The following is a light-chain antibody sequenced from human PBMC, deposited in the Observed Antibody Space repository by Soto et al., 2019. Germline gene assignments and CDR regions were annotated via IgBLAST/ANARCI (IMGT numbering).Light chain of an antibody. J-gene: IGLJ1*01. CDR1: SSDVGSYNR. CDR2: DVS. CDR3: SSFTTSSTYV. Sequence: QSALTQPPSVSGSPGQSVAISCSGTSSDVGSYNRVSWYQQPPGTVPKLMIYDVSNRPSGVPDRFSGSKSGNTASLTISGLQAEDEADYYCSSFTTSSTYVFGTGTKVTVL. V-gene: IGLV2-18*02.